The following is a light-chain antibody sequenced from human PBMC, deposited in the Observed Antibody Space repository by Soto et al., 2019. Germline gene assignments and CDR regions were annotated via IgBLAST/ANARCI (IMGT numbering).Light chain of an antibody. CDR2: CAS. V-gene: IGKV3-20*01. J-gene: IGKJ3*01. CDR1: QSVSSSY. CDR3: QQYGRSPFT. Sequence: PGERATLSCRASQSVSSSYLAWYQQKPGQAPRLLIYCASTRATGIPASVSGSGSGTEFTLTISSLQSEDFAVYYCQQYGRSPFTFGPGTKVDIK.